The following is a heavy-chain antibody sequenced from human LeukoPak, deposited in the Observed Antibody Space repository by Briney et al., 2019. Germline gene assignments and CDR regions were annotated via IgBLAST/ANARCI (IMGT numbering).Heavy chain of an antibody. CDR1: GGTFSSYA. CDR3: ARARGGYDSFHY. D-gene: IGHD5-12*01. CDR2: IIPIFGTA. J-gene: IGHJ4*02. V-gene: IGHV1-69*13. Sequence: SVKVSCKASGGTFSSYAISWVRQAPGQGLEWMGGIIPIFGTANYAQKFQGRVTITADESTSTAYMELSSLRSDDTAVYYCARARGGYDSFHYWGQGTLVTVSS.